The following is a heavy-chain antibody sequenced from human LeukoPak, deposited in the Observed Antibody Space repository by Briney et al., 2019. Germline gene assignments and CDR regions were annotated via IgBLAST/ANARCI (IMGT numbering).Heavy chain of an antibody. CDR2: TYYRSKWYN. CDR3: ARLKGIAVAGRLSDY. D-gene: IGHD6-19*01. Sequence: SQTLSLTCAISGDSVSSNSAAWNWIRQSPSRGLEWLGRTYYRSKWYNEYAVSVKSRITINPDTSKNQYSLQLNSVTPEDTAVYYCARLKGIAVAGRLSDYWGQGTLVTVSS. CDR1: GDSVSSNSAA. J-gene: IGHJ4*02. V-gene: IGHV6-1*01.